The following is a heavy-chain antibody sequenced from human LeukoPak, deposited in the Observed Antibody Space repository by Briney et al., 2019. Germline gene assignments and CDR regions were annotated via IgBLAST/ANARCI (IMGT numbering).Heavy chain of an antibody. CDR3: SRWGPGTAMVKGFDY. D-gene: IGHD5-18*01. J-gene: IGHJ4*02. Sequence: PSETLSLTCSVSGGSISSSGHYWGWIRQSPEKGLEWIGSFYYSATTYYNPSLKSRVSISVDTSKNQFTLNLSSVTAADTAVYYCSRWGPGTAMVKGFDYWGQGTLVTVSS. CDR2: FYYSATT. V-gene: IGHV4-39*01. CDR1: GGSISSSGHY.